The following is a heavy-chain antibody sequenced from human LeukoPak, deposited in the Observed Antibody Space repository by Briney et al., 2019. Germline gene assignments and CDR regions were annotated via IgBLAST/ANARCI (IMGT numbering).Heavy chain of an antibody. J-gene: IGHJ4*02. CDR2: IYTSGST. D-gene: IGHD2-8*01. CDR1: GGSISSGSYY. V-gene: IGHV4-61*02. Sequence: PSQTLSLTCTVSGGSISSGSYYWSWIRQPAGKGLEWIGRIYTSGSTNYNPSLKSRVTISVDTSKNQFSLKLTSVTAADTAVYYCARGVYGDYWGQGTLVTVSS. CDR3: ARGVYGDY.